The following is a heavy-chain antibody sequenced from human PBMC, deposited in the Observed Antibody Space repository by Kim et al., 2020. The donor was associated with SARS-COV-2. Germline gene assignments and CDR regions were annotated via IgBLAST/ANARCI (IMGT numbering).Heavy chain of an antibody. CDR3: ARVRGFCSGSACYPYYFDY. CDR2: ITTGGTNR. V-gene: IGHV3-11*01. J-gene: IGHJ4*02. D-gene: IGHD2-15*01. Sequence: GGSLRLSCAASGFTFSHYYMGWIRQAPGKGLEWVSYITTGGTNRYYPDSVKGRFTISRDNARNSLFLHMNSLRAEDTAVYYCARVRGFCSGSACYPYYFDYWGQGSLVTVSS. CDR1: GFTFSHYY.